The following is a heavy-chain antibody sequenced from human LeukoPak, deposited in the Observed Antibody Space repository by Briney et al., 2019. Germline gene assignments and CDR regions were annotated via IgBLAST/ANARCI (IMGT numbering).Heavy chain of an antibody. D-gene: IGHD3-10*01. J-gene: IGHJ3*02. V-gene: IGHV4-59*08. CDR3: ASFTMVRGKGDAFDI. CDR2: IYYSGST. Sequence: PSETLSLTCTVSGGSISSYYWSWIRQPPGKGLDWIGYIYYSGSTNYNPSLKSRVTISVDTSKNQFSLKLSSVTAADTAVYYCASFTMVRGKGDAFDIWGQGTMVTVSS. CDR1: GGSISSYY.